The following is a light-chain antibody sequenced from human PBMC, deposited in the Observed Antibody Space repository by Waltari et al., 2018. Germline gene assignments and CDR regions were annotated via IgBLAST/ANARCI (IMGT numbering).Light chain of an antibody. CDR1: QSVGKY. Sequence: EIVLTQSPGTLSLSPGERATLPCRASQSVGKYLAWYQQRPGQAPRLLIYETYRRATGTPDRFTGSGSGTDFRLTISRLEPEDFAVYYCQKYESLPATFGQGTTVEIK. CDR2: ETY. V-gene: IGKV3-20*01. J-gene: IGKJ1*01. CDR3: QKYESLPAT.